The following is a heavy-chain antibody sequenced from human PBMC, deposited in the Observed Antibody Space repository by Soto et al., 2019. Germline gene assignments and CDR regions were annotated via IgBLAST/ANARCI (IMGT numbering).Heavy chain of an antibody. J-gene: IGHJ3*02. CDR2: ISNRGTP. D-gene: IGHD2-8*01. V-gene: IGHV4-30-4*01. CDR1: GDSISSDNYF. Sequence: QVQLQESGPGLVKPSQTLSLICTVSGDSISSDNYFWSWIRQPPGQGLEWVGYISNRGTPYYNPSLKSRVPISLDTSRNRFSLDMYSVTATDTAGYYCAREVNVVALSDAFDIWGQGTMVTVSS. CDR3: AREVNVVALSDAFDI.